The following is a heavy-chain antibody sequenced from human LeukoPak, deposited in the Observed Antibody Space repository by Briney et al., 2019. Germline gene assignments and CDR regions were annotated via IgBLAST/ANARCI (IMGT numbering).Heavy chain of an antibody. CDR2: INHSGST. CDR3: ARGAYYYDSSGYGWFDP. J-gene: IGHJ5*02. D-gene: IGHD3-22*01. V-gene: IGHV4-34*01. CDR1: GRSFSGYY. Sequence: PSETLSLTCAVYGRSFSGYYWSWLRQPPGKGLEWIGEINHSGSTNYNPSLKSRVTISVDTSKNQFSLKLSSVTAADTAVYYCARGAYYYDSSGYGWFDPWGQGTLVTVSS.